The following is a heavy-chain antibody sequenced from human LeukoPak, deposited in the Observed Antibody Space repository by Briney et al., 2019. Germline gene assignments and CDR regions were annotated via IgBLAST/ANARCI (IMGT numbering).Heavy chain of an antibody. CDR2: IYHSGST. J-gene: IGHJ3*02. Sequence: SETLSLTCAVSGYSISSGYYWGWIRQPPGKGLEWIGSIYHSGSTCYNPSLKSRVTISVDTSKNQFSLKLSSVTAADTAVYYCARRGNDAFDIWGQGTMVTVSS. D-gene: IGHD6-25*01. CDR3: ARRGNDAFDI. CDR1: GYSISSGYY. V-gene: IGHV4-38-2*01.